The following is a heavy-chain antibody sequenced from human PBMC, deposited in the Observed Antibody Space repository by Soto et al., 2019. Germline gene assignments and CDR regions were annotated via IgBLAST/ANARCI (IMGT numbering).Heavy chain of an antibody. V-gene: IGHV3-21*01. CDR1: GFTFSSYS. D-gene: IGHD6-13*01. J-gene: IGHJ5*02. Sequence: GGSLRLSCAASGFTFSSYSMNWVRQAPGKGLEWVSSISSSSSYIYYADSVKGRFTISRDNAKNSLYLQMNSLRAEDTAVYYFARGRSSWYNWLDPWGQGTLVTVSS. CDR3: ARGRSSWYNWLDP. CDR2: ISSSSSYI.